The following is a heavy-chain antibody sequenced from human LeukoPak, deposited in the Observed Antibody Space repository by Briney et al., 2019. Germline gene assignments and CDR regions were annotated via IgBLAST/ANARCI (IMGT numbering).Heavy chain of an antibody. CDR1: GGSICSSSYY. CDR2: IYYSGST. V-gene: IGHV4-39*07. J-gene: IGHJ6*03. CDR3: ARVGGSYSSALYYYYYMDV. Sequence: SETLSLTCTVSGGSICSSSYYWGWIRQPPGKGLEWIGSIYYSGSTYYNPSLKGRVTISVDTSKNQFSLKLSSVTAADTAVYYCARVGGSYSSALYYYYYMDVWGKGTTVTVSS. D-gene: IGHD6-25*01.